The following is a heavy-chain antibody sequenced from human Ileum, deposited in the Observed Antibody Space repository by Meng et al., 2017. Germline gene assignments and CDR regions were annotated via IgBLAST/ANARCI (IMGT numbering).Heavy chain of an antibody. Sequence: SGPTLVKPTETLTLTCTVSGFSLSNARMGVSWIRQPPGKALEWLAHIFSNDEKSYSTSLKSRLTISKDTSKSQVVLTMTNMDPVDTATYYCARIRQSIAVAGTLDPGEFDYWGQGTLVTVSS. J-gene: IGHJ4*02. D-gene: IGHD6-19*01. V-gene: IGHV2-26*01. CDR1: GFSLSNARMG. CDR2: IFSNDEK. CDR3: ARIRQSIAVAGTLDPGEFDY.